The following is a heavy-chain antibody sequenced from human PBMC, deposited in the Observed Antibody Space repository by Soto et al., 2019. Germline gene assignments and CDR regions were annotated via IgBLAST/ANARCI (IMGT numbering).Heavy chain of an antibody. CDR2: INHSGST. Sequence: QVQLQQWGAGLLKPSETLSLTCAVYGGSFSGYYWSWIRQPPGKGLEGIGEINHSGSTNYNPSLKSRGTTSVDTYKNQFSLKLSSVTAADTAVYYCARSPIWFGELLFDYWGQGTLVTVSS. J-gene: IGHJ4*02. CDR3: ARSPIWFGELLFDY. CDR1: GGSFSGYY. D-gene: IGHD3-10*01. V-gene: IGHV4-34*01.